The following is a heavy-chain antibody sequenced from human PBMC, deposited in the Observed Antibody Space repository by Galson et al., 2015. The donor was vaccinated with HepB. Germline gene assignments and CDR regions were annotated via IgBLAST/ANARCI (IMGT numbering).Heavy chain of an antibody. CDR2: IIPILGIA. Sequence: SVKVSCKASGGTFSSYAISWVRQAPGQGLEWMGRIIPILGIANYAQKFQGRVTITADKSTSTAYMELSSLRSEDTAVYYCARAGAGRGAFDIWGQGTMVTVSS. CDR1: GGTFSSYA. D-gene: IGHD1-26*01. CDR3: ARAGAGRGAFDI. J-gene: IGHJ3*02. V-gene: IGHV1-69*04.